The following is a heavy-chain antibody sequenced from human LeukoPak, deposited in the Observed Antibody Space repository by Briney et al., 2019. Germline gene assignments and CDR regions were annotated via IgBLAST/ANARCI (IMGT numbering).Heavy chain of an antibody. J-gene: IGHJ4*02. CDR2: IYYSGST. CDR3: ARTMYSSGWSLFDY. V-gene: IGHV4-59*01. Sequence: PSETLSLTCAVYGGSFSSYYWSWIRRPPGKGLEWIGYIYYSGSTNYNPSLKSRVTISVDTSKNQFSLKLSSVTAADTAVYYCARTMYSSGWSLFDYWGQGTLVTVSS. CDR1: GGSFSSYY. D-gene: IGHD6-19*01.